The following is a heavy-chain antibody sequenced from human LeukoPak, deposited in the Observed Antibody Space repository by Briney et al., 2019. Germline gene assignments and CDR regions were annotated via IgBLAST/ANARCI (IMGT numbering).Heavy chain of an antibody. Sequence: PSETLSLTCTVSGGSITTYYWSWIRQPPGKGLEWIGYIYYSRNTMYNPSLKSRVTISVDTSKNQFSLKLSSVTAADTAVYYCARDRPGFGTTDWGQGTLVTVSS. D-gene: IGHD1-1*01. CDR3: ARDRPGFGTTD. CDR1: GGSITTYY. CDR2: IYYSRNT. J-gene: IGHJ4*02. V-gene: IGHV4-59*01.